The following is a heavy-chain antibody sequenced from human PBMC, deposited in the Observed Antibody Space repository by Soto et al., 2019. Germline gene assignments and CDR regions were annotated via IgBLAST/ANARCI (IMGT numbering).Heavy chain of an antibody. J-gene: IGHJ6*02. V-gene: IGHV1-69*06. D-gene: IGHD6-13*01. CDR2: IIPIFGTA. Sequence: ASVKVSCKASGGTFSSYAISWVRQAPGQGLEWMGGIIPIFGTANYAQKFQGRVTITADKSTSTAYRELSSLRSEDTAVYYCASDSGIAATHAYYYCMDVCGQGTTVTVSS. CDR1: GGTFSSYA. CDR3: ASDSGIAATHAYYYCMDV.